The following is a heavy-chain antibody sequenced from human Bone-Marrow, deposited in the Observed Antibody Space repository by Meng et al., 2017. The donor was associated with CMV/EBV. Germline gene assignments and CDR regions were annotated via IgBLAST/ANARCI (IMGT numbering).Heavy chain of an antibody. V-gene: IGHV1-8*01. CDR1: GYTFTSYD. J-gene: IGHJ4*02. D-gene: IGHD3-3*01. CDR2: MNPNSGNT. Sequence: ASVKVSCKASGYTFTSYDINWVRQATGEGLEWMGWMNPNSGNTGYAQKFQGRVTMTRDTSTSTVYMELSSLRSEDTAVYYCARGYTIFGVVMLGYFDYWGQGTLVTVSS. CDR3: ARGYTIFGVVMLGYFDY.